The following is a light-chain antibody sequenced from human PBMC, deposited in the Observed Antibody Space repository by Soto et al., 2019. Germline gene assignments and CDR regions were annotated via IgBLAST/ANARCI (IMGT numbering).Light chain of an antibody. Sequence: QTVVTQPPSVSGAPGQSITISCTGSSSNIGANYDVHWYQQIPGTTPKLLIYGHNNRASGVPDRFSVSKSGTSASLAISGLQAEDEADYYCQSYDNSLTFVFGTGTKLTVL. CDR3: QSYDNSLTFV. J-gene: IGLJ1*01. CDR1: SSNIGANYD. V-gene: IGLV1-40*01. CDR2: GHN.